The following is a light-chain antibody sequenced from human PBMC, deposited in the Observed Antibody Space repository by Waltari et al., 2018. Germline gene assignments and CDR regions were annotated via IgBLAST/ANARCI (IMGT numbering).Light chain of an antibody. J-gene: IGLJ2*01. CDR3: CSYASSSPRLI. CDR2: EVL. CDR1: YSNVGGIAL. V-gene: IGLV2-23*02. Sequence: QSALTQPASVSGSLGQSISISCSGTYSNVGGIALFSWYHQRPGGPPKLLIYEVLKRPSGISNRFSGSKSGNAASLTISALQPEDEGTYYCCSYASSSPRLIFGGGTELSVL.